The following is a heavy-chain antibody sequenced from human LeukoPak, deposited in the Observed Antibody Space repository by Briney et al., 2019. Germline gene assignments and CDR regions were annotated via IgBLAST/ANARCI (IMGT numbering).Heavy chain of an antibody. V-gene: IGHV5-51*01. CDR3: ARLGRYFDWLFGHFDY. J-gene: IGHJ4*02. CDR1: GYRFTSYW. Sequence: GESLKISCKGSGYRFTSYWIGWVRQMPGKGLEWMGIIYPGDSDTRYSPSFQGQVTISADKSISTAYLQWSSLKASDTAMYYCARLGRYFDWLFGHFDYWGQGTLVTVSS. D-gene: IGHD3-9*01. CDR2: IYPGDSDT.